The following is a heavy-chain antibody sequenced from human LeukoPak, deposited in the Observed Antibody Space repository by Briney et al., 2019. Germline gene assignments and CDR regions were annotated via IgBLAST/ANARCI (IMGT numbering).Heavy chain of an antibody. CDR2: INPNSGGT. CDR1: GYTFTGYY. CDR3: ARMLTTVTTMDY. V-gene: IGHV1-2*02. J-gene: IGHJ4*02. Sequence: ASVKVSCKASGYTFTGYYMHWARQAPGQGLEWMGWINPNSGGTNYAQKFQGRVTMTRDTSISTAYMELSRLRSDDTAMYYCARMLTTVTTMDYWGQGTLVTVSS. D-gene: IGHD4-17*01.